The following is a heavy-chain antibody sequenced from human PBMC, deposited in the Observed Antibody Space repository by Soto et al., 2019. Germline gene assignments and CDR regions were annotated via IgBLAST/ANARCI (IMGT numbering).Heavy chain of an antibody. J-gene: IGHJ4*02. CDR3: ASRDPGTSVDY. CDR2: IYRTGST. Sequence: PXETLCLTCAVAGGSFTSNNWWTWVRQPPGQGLEWIGEIYRTGSTNYNPSLKSRVTISLDKSENQFSLKVTSLTAADTAVYYCASRDPGTSVDYWGQGTLVTVSS. V-gene: IGHV4-4*02. D-gene: IGHD1-7*01. CDR1: GGSFTSNNW.